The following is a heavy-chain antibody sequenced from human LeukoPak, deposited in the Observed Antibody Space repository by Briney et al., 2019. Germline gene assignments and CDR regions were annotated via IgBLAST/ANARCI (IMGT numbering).Heavy chain of an antibody. V-gene: IGHV3-7*01. Sequence: GGSLRLSCAASGFPFSTYWITWVRQAPGKGLEWVANIKNDGRDKYYVDSVKGRFTISRDNAENSLFLQMNSLRVEDTAIYYCTRDSGLTGYDLLDYWGQGTLVTVSS. CDR3: TRDSGLTGYDLLDY. D-gene: IGHD5-12*01. CDR1: GFPFSTYW. CDR2: IKNDGRDK. J-gene: IGHJ4*02.